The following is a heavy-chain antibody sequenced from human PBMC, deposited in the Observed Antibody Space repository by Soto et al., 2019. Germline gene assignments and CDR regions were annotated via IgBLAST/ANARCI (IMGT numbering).Heavy chain of an antibody. CDR2: INWNGGST. CDR3: AREVYCSGGSCYYFDY. J-gene: IGHJ4*02. CDR1: GFTFDDYG. V-gene: IGHV3-20*01. D-gene: IGHD2-15*01. Sequence: GGSLRLSCAASGFTFDDYGMSWVRQAPGKGLEWVSGINWNGGSTGYADSVKGRFTISRDNAKNSLYLQMNSLRAEDTALYHCAREVYCSGGSCYYFDYWGQGTMVTVSS.